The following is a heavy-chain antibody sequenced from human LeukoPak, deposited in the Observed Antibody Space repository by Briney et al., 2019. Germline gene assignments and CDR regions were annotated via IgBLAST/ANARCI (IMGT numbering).Heavy chain of an antibody. Sequence: GGSLRLSCAASGFTFSSYAMSWVRQAPGKGLEWVSSLYSDDSTYYADSVKGRFTISRDSSKNTVYLQMNSLGAGDTAMYFCAARDCSTTSCYAGLFDYWGQGILVTVSS. CDR3: AARDCSTTSCYAGLFDY. J-gene: IGHJ4*02. CDR1: GFTFSSYA. V-gene: IGHV3-23*03. CDR2: LYSDDST. D-gene: IGHD2-2*01.